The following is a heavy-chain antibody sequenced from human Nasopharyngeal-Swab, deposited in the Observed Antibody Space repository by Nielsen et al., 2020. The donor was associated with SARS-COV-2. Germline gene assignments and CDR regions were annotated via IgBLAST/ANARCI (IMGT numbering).Heavy chain of an antibody. CDR1: GGTFSTYA. Sequence: SCKASGGTFSTYAIHWVRQAPGKGLEWLAVLSYDGSTKFYADSVKGRFTISKDISKNTLDLQMNSLRPEDTAVYYCARESVVTGMDDAPDFWGRGTMVTVSS. D-gene: IGHD2-21*02. CDR2: LSYDGSTK. J-gene: IGHJ3*01. V-gene: IGHV3-30-3*01. CDR3: ARESVVTGMDDAPDF.